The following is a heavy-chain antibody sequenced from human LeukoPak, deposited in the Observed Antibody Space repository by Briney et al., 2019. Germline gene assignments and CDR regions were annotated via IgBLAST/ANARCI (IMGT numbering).Heavy chain of an antibody. V-gene: IGHV4-30-4*01. D-gene: IGHD3-10*01. Sequence: SETLSLTCTVSGGSISRGDYYWSWIRQPPGKGLEWIGYIYYSGSTYYNPSLKSRVTISVDTSKNQFSLKLSSVTAADTAVYYCARDPKYYYGSGSSPHWVWGQGTTVTVSS. CDR2: IYYSGST. J-gene: IGHJ6*02. CDR3: ARDPKYYYGSGSSPHWV. CDR1: GGSISRGDYY.